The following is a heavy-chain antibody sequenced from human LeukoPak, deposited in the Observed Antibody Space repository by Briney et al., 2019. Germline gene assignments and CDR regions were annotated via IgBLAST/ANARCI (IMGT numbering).Heavy chain of an antibody. J-gene: IGHJ6*02. D-gene: IGHD6-19*01. Sequence: SETXSLTXTVXXGXXXXXXXXXVXXXXXXXXXXIXXXXYSXSTNXNPSXKSRVTISVXTXKNQFSLKLSSVTAADTAVYYCXREIGVAGTPGGWYYYGMDVWGQGTTVTVSS. CDR3: XREIGVAGTPGGWYYYGMDV. CDR1: XGXXXXXX. V-gene: IGHV4-59*01. CDR2: XXYSXST.